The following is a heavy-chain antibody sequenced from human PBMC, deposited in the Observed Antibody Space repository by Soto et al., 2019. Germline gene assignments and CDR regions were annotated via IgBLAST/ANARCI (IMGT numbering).Heavy chain of an antibody. D-gene: IGHD3-22*01. CDR3: AELGPYDYYDSKSHAFDI. CDR2: ISGSGGST. J-gene: IGHJ3*02. CDR1: GFTFSSYA. Sequence: GGSLRLSCAASGFTFSSYAMSWVRQAPGKGLEWVSAISGSGGSTYYADSVKGRFTISRDNSKNTLYLQMNSLRAEDTAVYYCAELGPYDYYDSKSHAFDIWGQGTMVTVSS. V-gene: IGHV3-23*01.